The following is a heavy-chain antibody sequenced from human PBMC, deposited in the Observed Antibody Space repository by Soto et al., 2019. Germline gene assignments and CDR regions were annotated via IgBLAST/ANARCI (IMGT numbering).Heavy chain of an antibody. CDR3: ARVEYYYYMDV. CDR1: GFTFSSYG. V-gene: IGHV3-33*01. CDR2: IWYDGSNK. Sequence: QVQLVESGGGVVQPGRSLRLSCAASGFTFSSYGMHWVRQAPGKGLEWVAVIWYDGSNKYYADSVKGRFTISRDNSKNTLYLQMNSLRAEDTAVYYCARVEYYYYMDVWGKGTTVTVSS. J-gene: IGHJ6*03.